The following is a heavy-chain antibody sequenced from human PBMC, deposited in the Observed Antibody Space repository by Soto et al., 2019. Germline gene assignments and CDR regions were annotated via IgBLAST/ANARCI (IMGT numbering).Heavy chain of an antibody. CDR3: ARGTAAAQWEDV. Sequence: QVQLQESGPGLVKPSHTLSLTCTVSGGSISSGGYYWSWIRQHPGKGLEWIGYIYYSGSTYYNPSLKSRVTISVDTSKNQFSLKLSSVTAADTAVYYCARGTAAAQWEDVWGQGTTVTVS. V-gene: IGHV4-31*03. CDR2: IYYSGST. CDR1: GGSISSGGYY. D-gene: IGHD6-13*01. J-gene: IGHJ6*02.